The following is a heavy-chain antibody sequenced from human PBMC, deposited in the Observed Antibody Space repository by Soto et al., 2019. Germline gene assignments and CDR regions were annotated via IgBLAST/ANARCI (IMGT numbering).Heavy chain of an antibody. CDR3: AKDYYDSSGPVY. Sequence: PGGSLRLSCAASGFTFSSYGMHWVRQAPGKGLEWVAVISYDGSNKYYADSVKGRFTISRDNSKNTLYLQMNSLRAEDTAVYYCAKDYYDSSGPVYWGQGTLVTVSS. J-gene: IGHJ4*02. V-gene: IGHV3-30*18. D-gene: IGHD3-22*01. CDR2: ISYDGSNK. CDR1: GFTFSSYG.